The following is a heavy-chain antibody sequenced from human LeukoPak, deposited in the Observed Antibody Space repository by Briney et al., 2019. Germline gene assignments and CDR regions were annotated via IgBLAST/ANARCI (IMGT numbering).Heavy chain of an antibody. CDR3: AKDGSNWNFDY. Sequence: GGSLTLSCAASRFSFSSYGMNWVRQAPGQGLEWISYISRSSGNIHYADSVKGRFTISRDNSKNTLYLQMNSLRAEDTAVYYCAKDGSNWNFDYWGQGTLVTVSS. V-gene: IGHV3-48*01. D-gene: IGHD6-13*01. J-gene: IGHJ4*02. CDR1: RFSFSSYG. CDR2: ISRSSGNI.